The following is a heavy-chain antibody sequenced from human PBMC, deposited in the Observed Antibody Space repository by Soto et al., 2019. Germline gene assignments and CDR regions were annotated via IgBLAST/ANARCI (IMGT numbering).Heavy chain of an antibody. J-gene: IGHJ6*02. Sequence: EVQLLESGGGLVQPRGSLRLSCAASGFTFSSYAMSWVRQAPGKGLEWVSAISGSGGSTYYADSVKGRFTISRDNSKNTLYLQMNSLRAEDTAVYYCAKGPRYYGSGSQYGMDVWGQGTTVTVSS. V-gene: IGHV3-23*01. D-gene: IGHD3-10*01. CDR3: AKGPRYYGSGSQYGMDV. CDR2: ISGSGGST. CDR1: GFTFSSYA.